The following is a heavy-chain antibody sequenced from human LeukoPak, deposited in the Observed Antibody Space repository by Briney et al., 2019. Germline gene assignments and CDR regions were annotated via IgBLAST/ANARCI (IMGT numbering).Heavy chain of an antibody. Sequence: SETLSLTCTVSGGSISSYYWSWIRQPPGKGLEWIGYIYYSGSTNYNPSLKSRVTISVDASKNQFSLKMSSVTAADTAVYYCARDSSHRGSGSYSDYWGQGTLVTVSS. J-gene: IGHJ4*02. CDR2: IYYSGST. CDR1: GGSISSYY. D-gene: IGHD3-10*01. CDR3: ARDSSHRGSGSYSDY. V-gene: IGHV4-59*01.